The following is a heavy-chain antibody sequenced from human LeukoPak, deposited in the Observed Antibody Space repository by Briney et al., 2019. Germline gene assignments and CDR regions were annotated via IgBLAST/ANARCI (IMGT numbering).Heavy chain of an antibody. D-gene: IGHD2/OR15-2a*01. CDR1: GYTFIDFY. Sequence: ASVKVSCKASGYTFIDFYMHWVRQAPGQGLEWMGWINPKNGATNYAQKFQGRVTMTRDTSISTAYMELSRLRSDDTAAYYCARVSSTTYTDWFDPWGRGTLVTVSS. CDR2: INPKNGAT. J-gene: IGHJ5*02. CDR3: ARVSSTTYTDWFDP. V-gene: IGHV1-2*02.